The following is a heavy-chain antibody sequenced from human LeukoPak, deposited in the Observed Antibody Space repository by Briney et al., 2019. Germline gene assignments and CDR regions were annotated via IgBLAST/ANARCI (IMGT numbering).Heavy chain of an antibody. CDR2: MNPNSGNT. Sequence: ASVKVSCKASGYTFTSYDINWVRQATGQGLEWMGWMNPNSGNTGYAQKFQGRVTMTRNTSISTAYMEPSSLRSEDTAVYYCASSYSVTYYYYYGMDVWGQGTTVTVSS. CDR1: GYTFTSYD. J-gene: IGHJ6*02. D-gene: IGHD1-26*01. V-gene: IGHV1-8*01. CDR3: ASSYSVTYYYYYGMDV.